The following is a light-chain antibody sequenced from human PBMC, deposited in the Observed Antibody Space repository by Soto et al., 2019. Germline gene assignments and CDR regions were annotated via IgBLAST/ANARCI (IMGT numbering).Light chain of an antibody. CDR2: LGS. Sequence: DIVMTQSPLSLPVTPGEPASISCRSSQSLVHSNGYNYLDWYLQKPGQSPQLLIYLGSNRASGVPDRFSGGGSGTDFTLKISRVEAEDVGVYYCMQALQTPTFGQGTRLEIK. J-gene: IGKJ5*01. CDR1: QSLVHSNGYNY. CDR3: MQALQTPT. V-gene: IGKV2-28*01.